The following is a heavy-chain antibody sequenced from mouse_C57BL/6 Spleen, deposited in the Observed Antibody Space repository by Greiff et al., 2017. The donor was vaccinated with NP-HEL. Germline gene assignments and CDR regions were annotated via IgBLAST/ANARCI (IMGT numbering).Heavy chain of an antibody. V-gene: IGHV1-7*01. J-gene: IGHJ2*01. D-gene: IGHD1-1*01. CDR2: INPSSGDT. CDR1: GYTFTSYW. CDR3: AREHYGSGYGDY. Sequence: QVHVKQSGAELVKPGASVKLSCKASGYTFTSYWMHWVNQRPGQGLEWIGNINPSSGDTKYNQKFKDKATLTADKSSSTAYMQLSSLTYEDSGVYYCAREHYGSGYGDYWGQGTTLTVSS.